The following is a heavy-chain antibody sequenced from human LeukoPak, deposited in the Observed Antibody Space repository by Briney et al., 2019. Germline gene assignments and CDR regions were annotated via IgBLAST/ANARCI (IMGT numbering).Heavy chain of an antibody. CDR1: AYSISSGYY. D-gene: IGHD3-9*01. V-gene: IGHV4-38-2*02. J-gene: IGHJ3*02. CDR2: LSHSGST. CDR3: ARECSFNDILTGYTDDAFDI. Sequence: SETLSLTCTVSAYSISSGYYWGWIRQPPGKGLEWIGSLSHSGSTYYNPSLKSRVTISVDTSKNQFSLKLSSVTAADTAVYYCARECSFNDILTGYTDDAFDIWGQGTMVTVSS.